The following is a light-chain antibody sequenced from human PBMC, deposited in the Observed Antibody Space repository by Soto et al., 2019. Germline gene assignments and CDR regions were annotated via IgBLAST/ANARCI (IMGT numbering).Light chain of an antibody. J-gene: IGKJ1*01. Sequence: DIQMTQFPLSLSASVGDRVTITCRASQTIRSHLNWYQQKPGEAPKIVIYATSTLQSGVPSRFSGSGSGTEFTLTISSLQPDDFATYYCQQYNSYSETFGQGTKVDI. CDR1: QTIRSH. CDR2: ATS. CDR3: QQYNSYSET. V-gene: IGKV1-9*01.